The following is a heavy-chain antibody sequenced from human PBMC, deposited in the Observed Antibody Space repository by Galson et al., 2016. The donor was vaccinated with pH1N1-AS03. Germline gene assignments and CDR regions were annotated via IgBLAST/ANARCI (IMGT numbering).Heavy chain of an antibody. D-gene: IGHD3-3*01. CDR3: ARRRSYYDFLSGYSDY. J-gene: IGHJ4*02. CDR2: ISSDASGT. Sequence: SLRLSCAASGFTFSDYAMHWVRQAPGKGLEYVSAISSDASGTYYANSVKGRFTISRDHSKNTVYLQMGSLRAEDMAVYYCARRRSYYDFLSGYSDYWGQGTLVTVSS. V-gene: IGHV3-64*01. CDR1: GFTFSDYA.